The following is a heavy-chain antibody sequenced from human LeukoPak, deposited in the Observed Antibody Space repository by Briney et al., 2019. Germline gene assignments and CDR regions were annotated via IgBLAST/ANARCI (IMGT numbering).Heavy chain of an antibody. Sequence: GGSLRLSCAASGITFSSYGMHWVRQAPGKGLEWVAVISSDGSNKYYADSVKGRFTISRDNSKNTLYLQMNSLGAEDTAIYYCANGFTWFVAWGQGTLVTVSS. CDR3: ANGFTWFVA. V-gene: IGHV3-30*18. D-gene: IGHD3-10*01. CDR1: GITFSSYG. J-gene: IGHJ5*02. CDR2: ISSDGSNK.